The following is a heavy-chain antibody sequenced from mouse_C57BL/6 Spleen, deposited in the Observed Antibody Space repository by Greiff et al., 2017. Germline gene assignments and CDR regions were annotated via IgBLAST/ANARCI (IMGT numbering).Heavy chain of an antibody. Sequence: QVQLQQPGAELVMPGASVKLSCKASGYTFTSYWMHWVKQRPGQGLEWIGDIDPSDSYTNYNQKFKGKSTLTVAKSSSTAYMQLSSLTSEDSAVYYCARGYYYGSSAAWFAYWGQGTLVTVSA. CDR1: GYTFTSYW. J-gene: IGHJ3*01. CDR2: IDPSDSYT. CDR3: ARGYYYGSSAAWFAY. V-gene: IGHV1-69*01. D-gene: IGHD1-1*01.